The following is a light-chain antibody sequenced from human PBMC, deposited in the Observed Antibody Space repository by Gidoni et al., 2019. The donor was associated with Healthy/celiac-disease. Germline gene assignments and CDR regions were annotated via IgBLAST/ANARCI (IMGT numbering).Light chain of an antibody. CDR2: DAS. V-gene: IGKV3-11*01. Sequence: EIVLTQSPATLSLSPGERATLSCRASQSVSSYLAWYQQKPGQAPRLLIYDASNRATGIPARFSGIWSGTDFTLTIISLEPEDFAVYYCQQRSNWPPGITFGGXTKVEI. CDR3: QQRSNWPPGIT. CDR1: QSVSSY. J-gene: IGKJ4*01.